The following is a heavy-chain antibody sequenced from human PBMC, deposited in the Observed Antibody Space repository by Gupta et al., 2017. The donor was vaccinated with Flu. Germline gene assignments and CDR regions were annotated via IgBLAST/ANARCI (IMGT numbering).Heavy chain of an antibody. J-gene: IGHJ2*01. D-gene: IGHD2-21*01. Sequence: QLVESGGGLVKPGGSLRLSCAASGFTFISYSMNWVRQAPGKGLEWVSSISSSSSYIYYADSVKGRFTSTRDNAKNSLYLQMNNLRAEAPAVEYWARAWGGDYGYCDLWGRGTRVTVSS. CDR2: ISSSSSYI. V-gene: IGHV3-21*01. CDR1: GFTFISYS. CDR3: ARAWGGDYGYCDL.